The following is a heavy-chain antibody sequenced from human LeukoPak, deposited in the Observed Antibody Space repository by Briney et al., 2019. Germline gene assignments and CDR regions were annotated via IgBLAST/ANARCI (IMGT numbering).Heavy chain of an antibody. Sequence: SQNLLLTCSVTRASISSDGYCSSCIRQPPGKGLELLGYIYHSGSPYYNPSLNSRVTIPVDRSKKQVSLQLSSVTAADTAVYDYSRDSGAVRLNWFHPWGQGTLVTVSS. CDR3: SRDSGAVRLNWFHP. J-gene: IGHJ5*02. V-gene: IGHV4-30-2*01. CDR2: IYHSGSP. D-gene: IGHD3-16*01. CDR1: RASISSDGYC.